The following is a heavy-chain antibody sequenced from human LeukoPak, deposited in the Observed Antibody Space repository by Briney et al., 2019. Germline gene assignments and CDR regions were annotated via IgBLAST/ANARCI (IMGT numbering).Heavy chain of an antibody. J-gene: IGHJ4*02. Sequence: GASVKVSCKASGYTFTGYYMHWVRQAPGQGLEWMGWINPNSGGTNYAQKFQGRVTMTRDTSISTAYMELSRLRSDDTAVYYCAREVLGWQLTFDYWGQGTPVTVSS. D-gene: IGHD2-15*01. V-gene: IGHV1-2*02. CDR3: AREVLGWQLTFDY. CDR2: INPNSGGT. CDR1: GYTFTGYY.